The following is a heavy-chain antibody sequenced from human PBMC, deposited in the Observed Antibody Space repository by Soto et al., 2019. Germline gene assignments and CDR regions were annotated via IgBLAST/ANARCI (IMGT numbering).Heavy chain of an antibody. J-gene: IGHJ6*02. Sequence: GESLKISCKGSGYSFTSYWIGWVRQMPGKGLEWMGIIYPGDSDTRYSPSFQGQVTIQAENSISTSYLQWSSLKASDTGMYYCAREGGRRYCSSTSGYYYYGMDVWGQGTTVTVSS. D-gene: IGHD2-2*01. CDR1: GYSFTSYW. CDR3: AREGGRRYCSSTSGYYYYGMDV. V-gene: IGHV5-51*01. CDR2: IYPGDSDT.